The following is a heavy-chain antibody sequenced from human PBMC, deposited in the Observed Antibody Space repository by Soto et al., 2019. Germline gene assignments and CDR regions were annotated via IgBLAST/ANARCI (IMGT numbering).Heavy chain of an antibody. J-gene: IGHJ4*02. V-gene: IGHV1-69*01. D-gene: IGHD1-1*01. CDR3: ARGRGLYNSGRSQLDS. Sequence: QVQVVQSGAEVKKPGSSVRVSCKASGDSFTKYTVNWVRQAPRQGLEWMGGIIPRFGTTNYAPTLQDRVTITADASMNTVYMELSSQRSDDTALYYCARGRGLYNSGRSQLDSWGQGTLVTVSS. CDR2: IIPRFGTT. CDR1: GDSFTKYT.